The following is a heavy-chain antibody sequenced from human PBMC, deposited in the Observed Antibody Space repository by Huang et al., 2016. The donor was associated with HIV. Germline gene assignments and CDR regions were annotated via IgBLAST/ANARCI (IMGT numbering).Heavy chain of an antibody. J-gene: IGHJ3*01. CDR2: VNNVKGNT. Sequence: QVQLVQSGAEVTRPGASVPVSCKTSGYNFRSYPIHWVRQAPGKRLEWIGWVNNVKGNTRNSQTFEGRVTITRDPSWSTVNMQLSGLASEDMAVYYCARVSGGWPNDAFHFWGQGTVVTVSS. CDR1: GYNFRSYP. D-gene: IGHD6-19*01. CDR3: ARVSGGWPNDAFHF. V-gene: IGHV1-3*04.